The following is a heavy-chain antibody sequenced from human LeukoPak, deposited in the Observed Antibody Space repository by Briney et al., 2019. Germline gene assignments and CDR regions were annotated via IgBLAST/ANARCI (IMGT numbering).Heavy chain of an antibody. J-gene: IGHJ4*02. CDR1: GGSISSYY. V-gene: IGHV4-59*01. Sequence: PSETLSLTCTVSGGSISSYYWSWIRQPPGKGLEWIGYIYYSGSTNYNPSLKSRVTISVDTSKNQFSLKLSSVTAADTAVYYCARALDSSGFLYWGQGTLVTVSS. CDR2: IYYSGST. CDR3: ARALDSSGFLY. D-gene: IGHD3-22*01.